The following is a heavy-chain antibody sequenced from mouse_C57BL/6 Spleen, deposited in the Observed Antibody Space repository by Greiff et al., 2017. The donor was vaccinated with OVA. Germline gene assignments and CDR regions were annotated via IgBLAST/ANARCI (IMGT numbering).Heavy chain of an antibody. CDR2: ISDGGSYT. D-gene: IGHD4-1*01. V-gene: IGHV5-4*03. CDR1: GFTFSSYA. J-gene: IGHJ2*01. CDR3: ARVNWERGYYFDY. Sequence: VMLVESGGGLVKPGGSLKLSCAASGFTFSSYAMSWVRQTPEKRLEWVATISDGGSYTYYPDNVKGRFTISRDNAKNNLYLQMSHLKSEDTAMYYCARVNWERGYYFDYWGQGTTLTVSS.